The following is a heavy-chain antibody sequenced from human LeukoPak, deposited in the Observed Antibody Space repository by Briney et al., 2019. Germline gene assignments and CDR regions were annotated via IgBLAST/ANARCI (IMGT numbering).Heavy chain of an antibody. D-gene: IGHD6-19*01. CDR2: INCSGGST. CDR3: ATDSRYSSGWYQNYYLDY. J-gene: IGHJ4*02. CDR1: GFTFSSYA. Sequence: PGGSLRLSCAASGFTFSSYAMSWVRQAPGKGLEWVSAINCSGGSTYYADSVKPRFSISSDNSENTLYLQMNLLRAEDTAVYYCATDSRYSSGWYQNYYLDYWGQGTLVTVSS. V-gene: IGHV3-23*01.